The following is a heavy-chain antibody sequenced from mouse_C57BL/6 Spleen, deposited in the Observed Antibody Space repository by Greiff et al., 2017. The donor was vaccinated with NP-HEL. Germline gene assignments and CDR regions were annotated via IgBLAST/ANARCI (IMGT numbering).Heavy chain of an antibody. CDR1: GYTFTSYW. V-gene: IGHV1-64*01. D-gene: IGHD2-5*01. CDR2: IHPNSGST. J-gene: IGHJ3*01. Sequence: QVQLQQPGAELVKPGASVKLSCKASGYTFTSYWMHWVKQRPGQGLEWIGMIHPNSGSTNYNEKFKSKATLTVDKSSSTAYMQLSSLTSKDSAVYYCATLYYSNYGFAYWGQGTLVTVSA. CDR3: ATLYYSNYGFAY.